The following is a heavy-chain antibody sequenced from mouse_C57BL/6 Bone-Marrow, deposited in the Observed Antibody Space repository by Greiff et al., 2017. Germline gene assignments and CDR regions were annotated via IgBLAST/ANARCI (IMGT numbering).Heavy chain of an antibody. D-gene: IGHD1-1*01. Sequence: QVQLQQPGAELVKPGASVKLSCKASGYTFTSYWMHWVKQRPGQGLEWIGMIHPNSGSTNYNEKFKSKATLTVDKSSSTAYMQLSSLTSEDSAVYYCARAYGISYRCDYWGQGTTLTVSS. CDR2: IHPNSGST. V-gene: IGHV1-64*01. J-gene: IGHJ2*01. CDR1: GYTFTSYW. CDR3: ARAYGISYRCDY.